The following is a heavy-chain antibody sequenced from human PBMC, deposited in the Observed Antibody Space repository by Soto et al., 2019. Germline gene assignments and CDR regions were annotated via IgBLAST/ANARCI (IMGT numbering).Heavy chain of an antibody. CDR1: GGSISSSSYY. V-gene: IGHV4-39*01. CDR3: ARRGLFHVDAFDI. J-gene: IGHJ3*02. Sequence: SGTLSLTCTVSGGSISSSSYYWCWIRQPPGKGPEWIGTIYYSGSTYYNPSLKSRVTISVDTSKNQFSLKLSSVTAADTAVYDCARRGLFHVDAFDIWGQGTMFSVSS. CDR2: IYYSGST. D-gene: IGHD3-22*01.